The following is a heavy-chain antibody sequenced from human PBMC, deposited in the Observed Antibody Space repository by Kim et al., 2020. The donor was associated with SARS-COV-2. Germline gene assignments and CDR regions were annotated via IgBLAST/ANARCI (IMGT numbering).Heavy chain of an antibody. D-gene: IGHD3-10*01. V-gene: IGHV4-34*01. CDR2: INHSGST. CDR1: GGSFSGYY. CDR3: ARGGGSGSYYKRPLPFDY. J-gene: IGHJ4*02. Sequence: SETLSLTCAVYGGSFSGYYWSWIRQPPGKGLEWIGEINHSGSTNYNPSLKSRVTISVDTSKNQFSLKLSSVTAADTAVYYCARGGGSGSYYKRPLPFDYWGQGTLVTVSS.